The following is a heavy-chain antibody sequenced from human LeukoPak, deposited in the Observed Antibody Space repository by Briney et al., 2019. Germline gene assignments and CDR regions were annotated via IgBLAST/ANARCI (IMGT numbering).Heavy chain of an antibody. CDR1: GGSISSGSYY. J-gene: IGHJ4*02. D-gene: IGHD2-21*01. CDR3: ANSRLWYGEIDHY. CDR2: IYTSGST. Sequence: PSETLSLTWTVSGGSISSGSYYWSWIRQPAGEGLEWIWRIYTSGSTNYNPSLKSRVTISVYTSKNQFALKLSYVTAADTAVYYWANSRLWYGEIDHYGGQGTLVSVSS. V-gene: IGHV4-61*02.